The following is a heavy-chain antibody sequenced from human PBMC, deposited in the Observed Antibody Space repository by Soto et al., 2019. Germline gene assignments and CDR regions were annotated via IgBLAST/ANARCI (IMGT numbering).Heavy chain of an antibody. V-gene: IGHV3-53*04. CDR3: ARGLGIEAVTFGL. CDR1: GFSASTKY. CDR2: INSGDST. Sequence: EVQLVESGGGLVQPGGSLRLSCAASGFSASTKYMSWVRQAPGKGLEWVSLINSGDSTYYADSVKGRFTISRHNSKNTLYLQMNSLRTEDTAVYYCARGLGIEAVTFGLWGRGTLVTVSS. D-gene: IGHD6-13*01. J-gene: IGHJ2*01.